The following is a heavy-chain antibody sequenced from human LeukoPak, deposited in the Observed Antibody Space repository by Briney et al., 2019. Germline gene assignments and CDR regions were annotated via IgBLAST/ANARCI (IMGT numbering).Heavy chain of an antibody. Sequence: PGGSLRLSCAASGFTFSSYAMGWVRQAPGKGLEWVSAISGSGGSTYYADSVKGRFTISRDNSKNTLYLQMNSLRAEDTSIYFCAKALEQETVIALDSWGQGTLVTVSS. CDR3: AKALEQETVIALDS. CDR1: GFTFSSYA. CDR2: ISGSGGST. V-gene: IGHV3-23*01. D-gene: IGHD6-13*01. J-gene: IGHJ4*02.